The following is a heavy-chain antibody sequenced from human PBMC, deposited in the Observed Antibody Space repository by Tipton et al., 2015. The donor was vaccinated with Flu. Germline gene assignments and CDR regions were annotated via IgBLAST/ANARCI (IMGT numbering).Heavy chain of an antibody. V-gene: IGHV4-4*07. Sequence: LRLSCSVSEDHMSNFYWSWVRQPAGEGLEWIGRIHTNGKTDYNPSLKSRVAMSIATSKEQFSLHVTSVTAADTAVYYCVREYGTMDYWGQGRLVTVSS. D-gene: IGHD1-1*01. CDR2: IHTNGKT. CDR1: EDHMSNFY. CDR3: VREYGTMDY. J-gene: IGHJ4*02.